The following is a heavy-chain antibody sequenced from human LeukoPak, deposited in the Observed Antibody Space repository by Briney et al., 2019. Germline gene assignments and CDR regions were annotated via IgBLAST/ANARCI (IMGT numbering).Heavy chain of an antibody. CDR2: ISSSSSYI. CDR3: ARDQEELRYFDWAYYFDY. Sequence: PGGSLRLSCAASGFTFSSYSMNWVRQAPGKGLEWVSSISSSSSYIYYADSVKGRFTISRDNAKNSLYLQMNSLRAEDTAVYYCARDQEELRYFDWAYYFDYWGQGTLATVSS. CDR1: GFTFSSYS. J-gene: IGHJ4*02. V-gene: IGHV3-21*01. D-gene: IGHD3-9*01.